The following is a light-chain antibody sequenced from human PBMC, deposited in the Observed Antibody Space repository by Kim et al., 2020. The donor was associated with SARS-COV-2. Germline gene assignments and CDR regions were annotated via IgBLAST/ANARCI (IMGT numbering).Light chain of an antibody. CDR2: EVD. CDR3: GSYAGDNKWV. CDR1: SSDVGRYRY. J-gene: IGLJ3*02. Sequence: QSALTQPPSASGSPGQSVTISCTGTSSDVGRYRYVSWYQQYPGKAPKRLIFEVDQRPSGVPTRFSGSRAGNTASLTVSGLQAEDEADYYCGSYAGDNKWVFGGGTKLTVL. V-gene: IGLV2-8*01.